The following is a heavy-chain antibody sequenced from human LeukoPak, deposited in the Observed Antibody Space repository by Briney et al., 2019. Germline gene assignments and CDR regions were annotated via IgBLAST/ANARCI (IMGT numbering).Heavy chain of an antibody. CDR3: ASRPLRYYYYGMDV. CDR1: GFTFTSSA. J-gene: IGHJ6*02. Sequence: TSVKVSCKASGFTFTSSAMQWVRQARGQRLEWIGWTVVGSGNTNYAQKFQERVTITRDMSTSTAYMELSSLRSEDTAVYYCASRPLRYYYYGMDVWGQGTTVTVSS. CDR2: TVVGSGNT. D-gene: IGHD3-16*01. V-gene: IGHV1-58*02.